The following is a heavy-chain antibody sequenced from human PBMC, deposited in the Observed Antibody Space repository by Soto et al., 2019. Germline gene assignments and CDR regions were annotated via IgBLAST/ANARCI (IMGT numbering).Heavy chain of an antibody. V-gene: IGHV3-11*06. CDR2: ISSSSSYT. D-gene: IGHD3-3*01. Sequence: QVQLVESGGGLVKPGGSLRLSCAASGFTFSDYYMSWIRQAPGKGLEWVSYISSSSSYTNYADSVKGRFTISRDNAKNSLYLQMNSLRAEDTAVYYCAREFGFWSAISYYYYGMDVWGQGTTVTVSS. CDR3: AREFGFWSAISYYYYGMDV. J-gene: IGHJ6*02. CDR1: GFTFSDYY.